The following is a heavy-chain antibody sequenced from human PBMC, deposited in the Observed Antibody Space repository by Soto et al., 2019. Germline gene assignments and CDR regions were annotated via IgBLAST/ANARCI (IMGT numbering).Heavy chain of an antibody. CDR3: AKGGERDYYGHSAWR. V-gene: IGHV1-69*12. J-gene: IGHJ1*01. CDR1: GGTFSNYA. D-gene: IGHD3-10*01. Sequence: QVQLVQSGAEVKKPGSSVKVSCKASGGTFSNYALDWVRQAPGQGLEWMGGIIPIFETVRHAQNFQGRVTITADESTAKAYMEVSSLGYEDTAKYYCAKGGERDYYGHSAWRWGQGTLVAVSS. CDR2: IIPIFETV.